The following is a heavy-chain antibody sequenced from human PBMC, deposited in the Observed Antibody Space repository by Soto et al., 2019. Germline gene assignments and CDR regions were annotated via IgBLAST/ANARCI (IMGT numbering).Heavy chain of an antibody. J-gene: IGHJ4*02. CDR1: GFTFGSYA. D-gene: IGHD2-2*01. V-gene: IGHV3-23*01. Sequence: PVGSLRLSCAASGFTFGSYAMSWVRQAPGKGLEWVSAISGSGGSTYYADSVKGRFTISRDNSKNTLYLQMNSLRAEDTAVYYCAKDLLVVVPVYDWDYWGQGTLVNVSS. CDR3: AKDLLVVVPVYDWDY. CDR2: ISGSGGST.